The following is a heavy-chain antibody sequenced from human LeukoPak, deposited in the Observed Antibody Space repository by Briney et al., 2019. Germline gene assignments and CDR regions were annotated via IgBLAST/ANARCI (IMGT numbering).Heavy chain of an antibody. CDR2: ISWNSGSI. J-gene: IGHJ6*03. CDR3: AKEPIPYYYYYYMDV. Sequence: GGSLRLSCAASGFTFDDYAMHWVRQAPGKGLEWVSGISWNSGSIDYADSVKGRFTISRDNAKNSLYLQMNSLRAEDMALYYCAKEPIPYYYYYYMDVWGKGTAVTVSS. V-gene: IGHV3-9*03. CDR1: GFTFDDYA.